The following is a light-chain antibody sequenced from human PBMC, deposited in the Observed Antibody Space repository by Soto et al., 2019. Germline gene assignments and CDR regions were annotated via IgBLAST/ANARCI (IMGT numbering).Light chain of an antibody. CDR2: KAS. Sequence: DIQMTQSPSPLSASVGDRVTITCRASQSISSWLAWYQQKPGKAPKLLFYKASSLETGVPSRFIGSGSGTEFTLTISSLQPDEFATYYCQQYNSDSRTFGQGSKVEIK. V-gene: IGKV1-5*03. J-gene: IGKJ1*01. CDR3: QQYNSDSRT. CDR1: QSISSW.